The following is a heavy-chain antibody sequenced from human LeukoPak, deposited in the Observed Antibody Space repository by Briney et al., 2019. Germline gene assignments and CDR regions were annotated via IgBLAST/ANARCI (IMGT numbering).Heavy chain of an antibody. Sequence: GASVRVSCRASGYTFTGYYLHWVRQAPGQGLEWMGWINPNSGGTNYAQKFQGRVTMTGDTSISTAYMELRSLRSDDTAVYYCARDREGGNYPDYWGQGTLVTVSS. V-gene: IGHV1-2*02. CDR1: GYTFTGYY. CDR2: INPNSGGT. D-gene: IGHD3-16*01. CDR3: ARDREGGNYPDY. J-gene: IGHJ4*02.